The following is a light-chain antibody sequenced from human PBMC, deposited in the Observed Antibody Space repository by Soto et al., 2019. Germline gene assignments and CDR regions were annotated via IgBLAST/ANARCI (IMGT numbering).Light chain of an antibody. V-gene: IGKV3-15*01. CDR3: QQYNKWPPLT. J-gene: IGKJ4*01. Sequence: EIVMTQSPATLSVSPGERVTLSCRASQSVSSNLAWYQQKPGQAPRLLIFGASSRATGIPGRFSGSGSGTEFTLTISSLQSADFAVYYCQQYNKWPPLTFGGGTKVEIK. CDR1: QSVSSN. CDR2: GAS.